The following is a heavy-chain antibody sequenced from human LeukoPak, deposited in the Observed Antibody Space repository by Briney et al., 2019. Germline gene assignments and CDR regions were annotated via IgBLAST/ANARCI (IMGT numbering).Heavy chain of an antibody. J-gene: IGHJ6*03. CDR1: GFTFSSYG. D-gene: IGHD3-10*01. V-gene: IGHV3-30*02. CDR3: ARGAMVRGVLGGYYMDV. Sequence: GGSLRLSCAASGFTFSSYGMHWVRQAPGKGLEWVAFIRYDGSNKYYADSVKGRFTISRDNSKNTLYLQMNSLRAEDTALYYCARGAMVRGVLGGYYMDVWGKGTTVTVSS. CDR2: IRYDGSNK.